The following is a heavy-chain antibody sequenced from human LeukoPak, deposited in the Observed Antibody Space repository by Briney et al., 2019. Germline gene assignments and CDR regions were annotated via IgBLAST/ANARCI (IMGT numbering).Heavy chain of an antibody. D-gene: IGHD1-26*01. CDR1: GFTFSSYS. V-gene: IGHV3-21*04. Sequence: PAGSLRLSCAASGFTFSSYSMNWIRQAPGKGLEWVSSISSSSSYIYYADSVKGRFTISRDNAKNSLYLQMNSLRAEDTAVYYCAKTEYGGSYPATDYWGQGTLVTVSS. J-gene: IGHJ4*02. CDR2: ISSSSSYI. CDR3: AKTEYGGSYPATDY.